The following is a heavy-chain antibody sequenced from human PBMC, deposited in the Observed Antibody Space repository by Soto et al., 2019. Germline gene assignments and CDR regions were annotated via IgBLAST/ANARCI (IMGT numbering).Heavy chain of an antibody. J-gene: IGHJ6*02. CDR2: ISSSSSYI. Sequence: GGSLRLSCAASGFTFSSYSMNWVRQAPGKGLEWVSSISSSSSYIYYADSVKGRFTISRDNAKNSLYLQMNSLRAEDTAVYYCARDPRHPSSSSGMDVWGQGTTVTVSS. CDR3: ARDPRHPSSSSGMDV. V-gene: IGHV3-21*01. D-gene: IGHD6-6*01. CDR1: GFTFSSYS.